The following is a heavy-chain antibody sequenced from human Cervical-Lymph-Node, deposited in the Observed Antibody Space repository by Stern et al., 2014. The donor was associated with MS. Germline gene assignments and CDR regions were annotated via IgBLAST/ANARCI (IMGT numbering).Heavy chain of an antibody. Sequence: QVQLVESGGGVVQPGGSLRLSCVVSGFSLRKYAIHWARQAPGKGLEWVAVISFDGSNKYYGDSVKGRFTVSRDNSKNTVYLQLESLKFEDTAIYYCAKDLRGSVIPNSVTGLLDPWGQGTVVAVSS. D-gene: IGHD2-21*02. CDR2: ISFDGSNK. J-gene: IGHJ5*02. V-gene: IGHV3-30*18. CDR1: GFSLRKYA. CDR3: AKDLRGSVIPNSVTGLLDP.